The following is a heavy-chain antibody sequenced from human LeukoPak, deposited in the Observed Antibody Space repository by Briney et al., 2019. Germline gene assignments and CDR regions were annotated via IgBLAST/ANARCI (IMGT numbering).Heavy chain of an antibody. Sequence: GGSLRLSCAASGFTFSDFAMHWVRQAPGKGLEWVAVISFDSIHKYYGDSVRGRFTISRDNSKNTLYLQMNSLRAEDTAVYYCARGLPREVTLDYWGQGTLVTVSP. V-gene: IGHV3-30*04. CDR2: ISFDSIHK. J-gene: IGHJ4*01. D-gene: IGHD2-21*02. CDR3: ARGLPREVTLDY. CDR1: GFTFSDFA.